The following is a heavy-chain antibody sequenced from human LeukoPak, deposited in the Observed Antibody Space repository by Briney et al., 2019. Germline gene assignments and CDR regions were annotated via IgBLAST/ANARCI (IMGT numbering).Heavy chain of an antibody. CDR1: GGSFSGYY. CDR2: INHSGST. CDR3: ARGVWNYDYVWGTFGFDP. J-gene: IGHJ5*02. D-gene: IGHD3-16*01. V-gene: IGHV4-34*01. Sequence: SETQSLTCAVYGGSFSGYYWSWIRQPPGKGLEWIGEINHSGSTNYNPSLKSRVTISVDTSKNQFSLKLSSVTAADTAVYYCARGVWNYDYVWGTFGFDPWGQGTLVTVSS.